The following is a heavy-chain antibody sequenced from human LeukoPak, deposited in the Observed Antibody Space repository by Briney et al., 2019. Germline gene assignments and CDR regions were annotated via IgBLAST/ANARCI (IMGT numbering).Heavy chain of an antibody. CDR2: ISSSSSYI. J-gene: IGHJ6*03. D-gene: IGHD6-19*01. V-gene: IGHV3-21*01. CDR1: GFTFSSYS. CDR3: ARDPRHWLAGKSYYMDV. Sequence: GGSLRLSCAASGFTFSSYSMNWVRQAPGKGLEWVSSISSSSSYIYYADSVKGRFTISRDNAKNSLYLQMNSLRAEDTAVYYCARDPRHWLAGKSYYMDVWGKGTTVTISS.